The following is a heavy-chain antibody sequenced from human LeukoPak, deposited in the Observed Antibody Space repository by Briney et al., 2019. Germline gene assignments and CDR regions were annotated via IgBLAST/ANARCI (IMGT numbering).Heavy chain of an antibody. CDR2: ISYDESNK. D-gene: IGHD3-10*01. J-gene: IGHJ6*02. Sequence: GRSLRLSCAASGFIFSSHGMHWGRQAPGRGLEWVAVISYDESNKYAGSVKGRFTISRDNSKNTLYLQMNSLRAEDTAVYYCAKGLGYYDSWESYYYGMDVWGPGTTVTVSS. V-gene: IGHV3-30*18. CDR1: GFIFSSHG. CDR3: AKGLGYYDSWESYYYGMDV.